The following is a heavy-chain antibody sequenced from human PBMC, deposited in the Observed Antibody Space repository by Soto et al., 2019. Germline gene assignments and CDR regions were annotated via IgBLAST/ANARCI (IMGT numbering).Heavy chain of an antibody. Sequence: PSETLSLTCTVSCASVSSGDYYWSSIRQSPGKGLEWIGYIYYSGDSYYNPSLKGRLTISIDTSKNQFSLILNSVTVADTAIYYCVGTGTTDDYWGRGTLVTVSS. V-gene: IGHV4-30-4*08. J-gene: IGHJ4*02. CDR2: IYYSGDS. CDR1: CASVSSGDYY. D-gene: IGHD4-17*01. CDR3: VGTGTTDDY.